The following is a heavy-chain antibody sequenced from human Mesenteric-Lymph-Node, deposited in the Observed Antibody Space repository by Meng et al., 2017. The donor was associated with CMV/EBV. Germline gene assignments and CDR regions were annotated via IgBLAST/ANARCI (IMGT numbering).Heavy chain of an antibody. Sequence: GESLKISCAASGFTFDDYAMHWVRQAPGKGLEWVSLISWDGGSTYYADSVKGRFTISRDNSKNSLYLQMNSLRAEDTALYYCAKGGYSGYDNFDYWGQGTLVTVSS. CDR1: GFTFDDYA. CDR3: AKGGYSGYDNFDY. V-gene: IGHV3-43D*03. J-gene: IGHJ4*02. CDR2: ISWDGGST. D-gene: IGHD5-12*01.